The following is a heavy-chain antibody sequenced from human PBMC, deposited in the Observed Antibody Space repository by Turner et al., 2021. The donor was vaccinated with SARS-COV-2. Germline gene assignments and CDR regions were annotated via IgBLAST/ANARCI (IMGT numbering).Heavy chain of an antibody. Sequence: QVQLVESGGGVVQPGRSLRLSCAASGFTFSSYGMHWVRQAPGKGLEWLAVTSYDGSDKNYADSVKGRFTISRDNSKNTLYLNSLRAEDTAVYYCAKQSGPYCSGGSCYGGIFDYWGQGTLVTVSS. CDR2: TSYDGSDK. CDR3: AKQSGPYCSGGSCYGGIFDY. D-gene: IGHD2-15*01. CDR1: GFTFSSYG. V-gene: IGHV3-30*18. J-gene: IGHJ4*02.